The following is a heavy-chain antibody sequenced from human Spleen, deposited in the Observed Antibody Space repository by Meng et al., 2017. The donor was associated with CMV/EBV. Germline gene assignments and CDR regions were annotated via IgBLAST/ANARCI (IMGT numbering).Heavy chain of an antibody. J-gene: IGHJ6*02. CDR1: GFTFSSYG. CDR2: IRYDGTKE. D-gene: IGHD6-6*01. Sequence: GESLKISCAASGFTFSSYGMHWVRQVPGKGLEWVAFIRYDGTKEYYADSVKGRFSISRDNSKNTLYLQMNSLRFDDTAVYYCARDRTRIVHYYYYYGMDVWGQGTTVTVSS. V-gene: IGHV3-30*02. CDR3: ARDRTRIVHYYYYYGMDV.